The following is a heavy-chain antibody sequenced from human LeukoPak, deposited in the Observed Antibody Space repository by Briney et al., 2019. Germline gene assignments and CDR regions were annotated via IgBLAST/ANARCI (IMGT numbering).Heavy chain of an antibody. V-gene: IGHV4-34*01. CDR2: INHSGST. J-gene: IGHJ4*02. Sequence: SSETLSLTCAVYGGSFSGYYWSWIRQPPGKGLEWIGEINHSGSTNYNPSLKSRVTISVDTSKNQFSLKLSSVTAADTAVYYCARARRVPYCSSTSRYRGSSWSDYWGQGTLVTVSS. CDR3: ARARRVPYCSSTSRYRGSSWSDY. D-gene: IGHD2-2*02. CDR1: GGSFSGYY.